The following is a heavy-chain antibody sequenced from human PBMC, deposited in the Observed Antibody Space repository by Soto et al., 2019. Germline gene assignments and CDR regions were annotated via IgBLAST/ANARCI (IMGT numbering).Heavy chain of an antibody. J-gene: IGHJ4*02. CDR3: ARAEINNYNEYYFDS. CDR1: GFTFSTYS. V-gene: IGHV3-21*01. CDR2: ISGSGNYT. D-gene: IGHD4-4*01. Sequence: EMHLVESGGGLVKPGGSLRLSCAASGFTFSTYSMNWVRQAPGKGLEWVSSISGSGNYTHYADFLRGRFTISRDNAKTSLYLQMNSLRAEDTAVYYCARAEINNYNEYYFDSWGQGTVVTVSS.